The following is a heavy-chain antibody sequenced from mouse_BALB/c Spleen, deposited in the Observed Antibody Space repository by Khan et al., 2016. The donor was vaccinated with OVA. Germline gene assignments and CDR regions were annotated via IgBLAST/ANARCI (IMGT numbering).Heavy chain of an antibody. V-gene: IGHV1-18*01. D-gene: IGHD2-14*01. Sequence: VQLKESGPELVKPGALVKIPCKASGYTFTDYNMDWVKQSHGKSLEWIGDINPNNGGTFYNQKFKGKATLTVDKSSSTAYMELRSLTSEDTAVYYCTRKEDRYDGDFDYWGQGTTLTVSS. CDR2: INPNNGGT. J-gene: IGHJ2*01. CDR3: TRKEDRYDGDFDY. CDR1: GYTFTDYN.